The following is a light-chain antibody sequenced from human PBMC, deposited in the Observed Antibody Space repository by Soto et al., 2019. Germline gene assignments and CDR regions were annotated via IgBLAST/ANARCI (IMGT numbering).Light chain of an antibody. CDR1: QGISTY. CDR3: QQSYTTLMWT. Sequence: DIQLTQSPSSLSASVGDRVTITCRASQGISTYLNWYQQKPGKAPRLLIFAATRLQRGVPSRFTGSGSGTDFTLTINSLQPEDFASYYCQQSYTTLMWTFGQGTKVDIK. J-gene: IGKJ1*01. CDR2: AAT. V-gene: IGKV1-39*01.